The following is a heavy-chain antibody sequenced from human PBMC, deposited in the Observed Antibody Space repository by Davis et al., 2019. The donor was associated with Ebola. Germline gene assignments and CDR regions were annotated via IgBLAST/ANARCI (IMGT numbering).Heavy chain of an antibody. D-gene: IGHD2-2*01. Sequence: GESLKISCAASGFTFSSYSMNWVRQAPGKGLEWVSSISSSSSTIYYADSVKGRFTISRDNAKNSLYLQMNSLRDEDTAVYYCATAGWDIVVVPAAHHTFDYWGQGTLVTVSS. CDR2: ISSSSSTI. V-gene: IGHV3-48*02. CDR1: GFTFSSYS. CDR3: ATAGWDIVVVPAAHHTFDY. J-gene: IGHJ4*02.